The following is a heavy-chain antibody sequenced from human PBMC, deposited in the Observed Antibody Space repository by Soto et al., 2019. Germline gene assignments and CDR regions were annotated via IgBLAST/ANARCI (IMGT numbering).Heavy chain of an antibody. CDR3: ARSETAGHRGFDI. J-gene: IGHJ3*02. CDR1: GGTFSSSA. CDR2: IIPTFGTA. V-gene: IGHV1-69*06. D-gene: IGHD6-19*01. Sequence: GASVKVSCNASGGTFSSSAMNWLRQAPGQGPEWMGGIIPTFGTANYIEKFRGRVTITADTSTSTAYMEVSSLTSEDTATYFCARSETAGHRGFDIWGQGTMVTVSS.